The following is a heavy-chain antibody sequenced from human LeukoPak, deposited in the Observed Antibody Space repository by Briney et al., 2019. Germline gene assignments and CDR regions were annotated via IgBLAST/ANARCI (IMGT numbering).Heavy chain of an antibody. CDR1: GGSISSSNW. V-gene: IGHV4-4*03. D-gene: IGHD3-22*01. CDR2: IYYSGST. Sequence: PPETLSLTCAVSGGSISSSNWWSWVRQPPGKGLEWIGYIYYSGSTNYNPSLKSRVTISVDTSKNQFSLKLSSVTAADTAVYYCARDSSGSYFDYWGQGTLVTVSS. CDR3: ARDSSGSYFDY. J-gene: IGHJ4*02.